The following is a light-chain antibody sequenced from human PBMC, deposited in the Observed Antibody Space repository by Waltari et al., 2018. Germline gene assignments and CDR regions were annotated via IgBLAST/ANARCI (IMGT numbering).Light chain of an antibody. CDR1: SSAVGFYNL. Sequence: QSALTQPASVSGSPGQSITTSCTGTSSAVGFYNLVSWYQQHPDKAPKLLVYEVIERPSGVSNRFSGSKSGNTASLTISGLQAEDEADYYCCSYVGRNIWVFGGGTKVTVL. CDR2: EVI. CDR3: CSYVGRNIWV. J-gene: IGLJ3*02. V-gene: IGLV2-23*02.